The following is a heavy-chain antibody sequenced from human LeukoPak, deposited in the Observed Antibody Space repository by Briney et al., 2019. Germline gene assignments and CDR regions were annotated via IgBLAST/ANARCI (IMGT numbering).Heavy chain of an antibody. CDR2: ISYDGSNK. Sequence: PGRSLRLSCAASRFTFSSYAMHWVRQAPGKGLEWVAVISYDGSNKYYADSVKGRFTISRDNARNSAYLQMNSLRDDDTAVYYCARAPTVSVGYCSRYSCQADYWGQGTLVAVSS. D-gene: IGHD2-2*01. J-gene: IGHJ4*02. CDR3: ARAPTVSVGYCSRYSCQADY. V-gene: IGHV3-30-3*01. CDR1: RFTFSSYA.